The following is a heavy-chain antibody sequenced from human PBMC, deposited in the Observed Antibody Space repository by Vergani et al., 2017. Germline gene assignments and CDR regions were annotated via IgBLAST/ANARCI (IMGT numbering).Heavy chain of an antibody. V-gene: IGHV3-23*04. D-gene: IGHD1-20*01. J-gene: IGHJ4*02. CDR1: GFTFSDFS. Sequence: VQLVESGGGLVKPGGSLRLSCAASGFTFSDFSMSWVRQAPGRGLEWVSGISASGAPTYYADSVKGRVTISSDNSKNTLYLQMNSLRVEDTAVYYFARAYGRYDWFDYWGQRTLVTVSS. CDR2: ISASGAPT. CDR3: ARAYGRYDWFDY.